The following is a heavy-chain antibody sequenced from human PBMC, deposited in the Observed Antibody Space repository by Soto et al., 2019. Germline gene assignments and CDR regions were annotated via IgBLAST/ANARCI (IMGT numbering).Heavy chain of an antibody. J-gene: IGHJ4*02. D-gene: IGHD4-17*01. V-gene: IGHV4-59*01. CDR2: IHYSGRT. Sequence: SETLSLTCTVSGGSITSYYWSWIRQPPGKGLEWIGYIHYSGRTNYNPSLKSRVTISVDTSENQFSLKLSSVTAADTAVYYCGRAPDYGDYASPFDYWGQGTLVTVSS. CDR1: GGSITSYY. CDR3: GRAPDYGDYASPFDY.